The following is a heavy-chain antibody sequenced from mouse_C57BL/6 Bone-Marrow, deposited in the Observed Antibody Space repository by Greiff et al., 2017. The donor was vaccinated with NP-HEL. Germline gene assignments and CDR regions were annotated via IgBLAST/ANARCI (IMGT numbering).Heavy chain of an antibody. Sequence: VKLMESGAELARPGASVKLSCKASGYTFTSYGISWVKQRTGQGLEWIGEIYPRSGNTYYNEKFKGKATLTADKSSSTAYMELRSLTSEDSAVFFCARSPYFSGSGKGVWGAGTTVTVSS. J-gene: IGHJ1*01. D-gene: IGHD1-1*01. CDR2: IYPRSGNT. CDR3: ARSPYFSGSGKGV. V-gene: IGHV1-81*01. CDR1: GYTFTSYG.